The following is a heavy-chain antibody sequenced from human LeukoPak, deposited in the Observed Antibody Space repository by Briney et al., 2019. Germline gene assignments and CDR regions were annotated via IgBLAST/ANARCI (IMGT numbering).Heavy chain of an antibody. CDR3: TRLTVPLRFDP. Sequence: SETLSLTCTVSGGSISHYYWSWIRQPPGKGLEWIGYIYYSGSTNYNPSLKSRVTISVDTSKNQFSLKLSSVTAADAAVYYCTRLTVPLRFDPWGQGTLVTVSS. J-gene: IGHJ5*02. D-gene: IGHD2-2*01. CDR1: GGSISHYY. CDR2: IYYSGST. V-gene: IGHV4-59*01.